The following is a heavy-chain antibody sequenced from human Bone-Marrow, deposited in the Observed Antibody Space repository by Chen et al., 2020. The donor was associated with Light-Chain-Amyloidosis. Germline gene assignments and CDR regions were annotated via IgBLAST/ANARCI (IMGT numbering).Heavy chain of an antibody. Sequence: SCAASGXXFRTSWMHWVRQAPGKGLVWVSRINPDGTRVDYADSVRGRFTISRDDXXSTXXXXXXXXRAXXXAVYYCSREFTGYDDYWGQGTLVTVSS. CDR1: GXXFRTSW. D-gene: IGHD5-12*01. J-gene: IGHJ4*02. V-gene: IGHV3-74*01. CDR3: SREFTGYDDY. CDR2: INPDGTRV.